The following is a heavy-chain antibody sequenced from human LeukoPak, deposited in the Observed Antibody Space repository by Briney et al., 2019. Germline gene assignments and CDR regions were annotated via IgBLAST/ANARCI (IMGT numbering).Heavy chain of an antibody. CDR1: GMTFSDHW. CDR3: TTGPSYGYEW. D-gene: IGHD3-16*01. CDR2: IKTEERTT. J-gene: IGHJ1*01. V-gene: IGHV3-74*01. Sequence: VGSLRLSRAASGMTFSDHWMHSVRPVPGKGRVWVSLIKTEERTTIYADSVKGRLTFSRDNGKSTLYLQMNSLRAEDTAIYYCTTGPSYGYEWWGQGTVVTVSS.